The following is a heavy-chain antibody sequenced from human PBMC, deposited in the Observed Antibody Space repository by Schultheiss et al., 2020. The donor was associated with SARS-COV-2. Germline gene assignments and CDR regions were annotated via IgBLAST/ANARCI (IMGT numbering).Heavy chain of an antibody. CDR3: AIKHPQRTLYTRLEWLFRGGLWFDP. CDR2: ISAYNGNT. V-gene: IGHV1-18*01. Sequence: ASVKVSCKASGYTFTSYGISWVRQAPGQGLEWMGWISAYNGNTNYAQKFQGRVTMTRDTSISTAYMELSSLRSEDTAVYYCAIKHPQRTLYTRLEWLFRGGLWFDPWGQGTLVTVSS. D-gene: IGHD3-3*01. J-gene: IGHJ5*02. CDR1: GYTFTSYG.